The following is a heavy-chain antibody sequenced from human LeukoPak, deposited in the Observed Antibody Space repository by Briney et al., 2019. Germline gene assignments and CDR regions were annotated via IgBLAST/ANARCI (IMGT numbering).Heavy chain of an antibody. D-gene: IGHD1-26*01. CDR2: IIPIFGTA. CDR3: ARGLSGSYLLPNTDKSAFDI. V-gene: IGHV1-69*13. Sequence: VASVKVSCKASGGTFSSYAISWVRQAPGHGLEWMGGIIPIFGTANYAQKFQGRVTITADESTSTAYMELSSLRSEDTAVYYCARGLSGSYLLPNTDKSAFDIWGQGTMVTVSS. CDR1: GGTFSSYA. J-gene: IGHJ3*02.